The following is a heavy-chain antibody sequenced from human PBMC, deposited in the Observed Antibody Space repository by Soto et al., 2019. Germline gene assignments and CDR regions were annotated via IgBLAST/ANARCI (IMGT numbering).Heavy chain of an antibody. CDR3: AREAPATSYYYGMDG. CDR1: GDSFTTYG. CDR2: ISAYNGNT. V-gene: IGHV1-18*01. D-gene: IGHD6-6*01. J-gene: IGHJ6*02. Sequence: QVQLVQSGGEVKKPGASVKVSCKTSGDSFTTYGISWVRQAPGQGLEWMGWISAYNGNTNYTQKLQGRDTMTTDTSTSTAYMEMRSLRSDDTAVDYCAREAPATSYYYGMDGWGQGSTVTVSS.